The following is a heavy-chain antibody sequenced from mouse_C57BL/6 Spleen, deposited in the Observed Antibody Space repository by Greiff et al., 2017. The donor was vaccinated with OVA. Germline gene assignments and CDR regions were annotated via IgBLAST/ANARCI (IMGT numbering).Heavy chain of an antibody. CDR3: ARNNYGYDVDFDY. Sequence: VKLLESGAELAKPGASVKLSCKASGYTFTSYWMHWVKQRPGQGLEWIGYINPSSGYTKYNQKFKDKATLTADKSSSTAYMQLSSLTYEDSAVYYCARNNYGYDVDFDYWGQGTTLTVSS. CDR2: INPSSGYT. D-gene: IGHD2-2*01. J-gene: IGHJ2*01. V-gene: IGHV1-7*01. CDR1: GYTFTSYW.